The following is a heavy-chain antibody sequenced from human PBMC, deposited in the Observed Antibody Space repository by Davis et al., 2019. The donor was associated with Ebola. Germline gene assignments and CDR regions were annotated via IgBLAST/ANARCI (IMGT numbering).Heavy chain of an antibody. J-gene: IGHJ4*02. CDR2: ISAYNGNT. Sequence: ASVKVSCKDSGYTFTSYGISWVRQAPGQGLEWMGWISAYNGNTNYAQKLQGRVTMTTDTSTSTAYMELRSLRSDDTAVYYCARGPPNMGGDCSFDYWGQGTLVTVSS. CDR1: GYTFTSYG. V-gene: IGHV1-18*01. D-gene: IGHD2-21*01. CDR3: ARGPPNMGGDCSFDY.